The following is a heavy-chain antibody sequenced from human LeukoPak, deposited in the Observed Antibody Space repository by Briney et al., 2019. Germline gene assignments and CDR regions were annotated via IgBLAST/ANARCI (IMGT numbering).Heavy chain of an antibody. CDR2: IYTSGST. CDR3: AGGTCSGGSCYSLGGIDY. Sequence: SQTLSLTCTVSGGSITSGSSDWSWIRQPAGKGLEWIGRIYTSGSTNYNPSLKSRVTISVDTSKNQFSLKLSSVTAADTAVYYCAGGTCSGGSCYSLGGIDYWGQGTLVTVSS. V-gene: IGHV4-61*02. CDR1: GGSITSGSSD. J-gene: IGHJ4*02. D-gene: IGHD2-15*01.